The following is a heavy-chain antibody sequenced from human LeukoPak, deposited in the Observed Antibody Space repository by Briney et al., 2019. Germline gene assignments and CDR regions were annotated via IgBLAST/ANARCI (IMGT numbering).Heavy chain of an antibody. Sequence: SETLSLTCTVSGGSISGYYWSWIRQPPGKGLEWIGYIYYSGSTNYNPSLKSRVTISVDTSKNQFSLKLSSVTAADTAVYYCARGRYFVPWGQGTLVTVSS. CDR3: ARGRYFVP. CDR1: GGSISGYY. CDR2: IYYSGST. J-gene: IGHJ5*02. V-gene: IGHV4-59*01. D-gene: IGHD3-9*01.